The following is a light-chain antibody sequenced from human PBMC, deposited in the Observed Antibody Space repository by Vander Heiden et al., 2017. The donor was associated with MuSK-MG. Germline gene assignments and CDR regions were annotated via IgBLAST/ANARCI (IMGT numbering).Light chain of an antibody. CDR2: DVS. J-gene: IGLJ1*01. CDR3: SSYTSSSTYV. V-gene: IGLV2-14*03. Sequence: QSALTQPASVSGSPGQSITISCTGTSSDVGGYNYVSWYQQHPGKAPKLMIYDVSNRPSGVSNRFSGSNSGNTASLTISGLQAEDEADYYFSSYTSSSTYVFGTGTTVTVL. CDR1: SSDVGGYNY.